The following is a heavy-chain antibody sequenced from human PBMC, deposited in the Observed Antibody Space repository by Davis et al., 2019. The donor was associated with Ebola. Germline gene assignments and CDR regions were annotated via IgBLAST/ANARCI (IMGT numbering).Heavy chain of an antibody. Sequence: PGGSLRLSCAASGFTFRDYAMHWVRQAPGKGLEYVSVISSNGGSTYYADSVKGRFTISRDNVKNSLFLQMSSLRAEDTAVYYCARDRKGVLRASWEVPDAFDIWGQGTMVTVSS. D-gene: IGHD1-26*01. CDR1: GFTFRDYA. J-gene: IGHJ3*02. V-gene: IGHV3-64*02. CDR3: ARDRKGVLRASWEVPDAFDI. CDR2: ISSNGGST.